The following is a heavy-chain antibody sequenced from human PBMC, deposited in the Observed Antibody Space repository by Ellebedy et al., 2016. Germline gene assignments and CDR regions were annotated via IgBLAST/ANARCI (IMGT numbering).Heavy chain of an antibody. CDR1: GFTFSSYG. CDR2: ISYDGSNK. D-gene: IGHD2-15*01. CDR3: AKDFLGYCSGGSCYSAGDY. Sequence: GGSLRLSCAASGFTFSSYGMHWVRQAPGKGLEWVAVISYDGSNKYYADSVKGRFTISRDNSKNTLYLQMNSLRAEDTAVYYCAKDFLGYCSGGSCYSAGDYWGQGTLVTVSS. V-gene: IGHV3-30*18. J-gene: IGHJ4*02.